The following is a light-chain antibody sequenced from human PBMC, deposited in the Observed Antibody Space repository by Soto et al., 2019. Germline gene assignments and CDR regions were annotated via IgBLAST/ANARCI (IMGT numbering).Light chain of an antibody. Sequence: EIVLTQSPGTLSMSPGERATLSCRASQSVSNSYLAWYQQKPGQAPRLLIYGASSRATGIPDRFSGSGSGTDFILTNSRLEPEDFAVYYCQQYGSSPRTFGLGTKLEIK. CDR1: QSVSNSY. CDR2: GAS. V-gene: IGKV3-20*01. CDR3: QQYGSSPRT. J-gene: IGKJ2*01.